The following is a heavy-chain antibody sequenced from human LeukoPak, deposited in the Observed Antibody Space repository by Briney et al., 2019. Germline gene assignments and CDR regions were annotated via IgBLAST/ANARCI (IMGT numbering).Heavy chain of an antibody. D-gene: IGHD1-26*01. V-gene: IGHV3-30*18. CDR3: AKDHQVGAIPAY. CDR1: GFTFSSYG. J-gene: IGHJ4*02. Sequence: GGSLRLSCAASGFTFSSYGMHWVRQAPGKGLEWVAVISYDGSNKYYADSVKGRFTISRDNSKNTLYLQMNSLRAEDTAVYYCAKDHQVGAIPAYWGQGTLVTVSS. CDR2: ISYDGSNK.